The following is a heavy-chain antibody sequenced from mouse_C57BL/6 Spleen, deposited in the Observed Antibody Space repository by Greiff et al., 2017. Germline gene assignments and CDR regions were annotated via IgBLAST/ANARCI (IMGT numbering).Heavy chain of an antibody. CDR1: GYSITSGYY. V-gene: IGHV3-6*01. CDR2: ISYDGSN. J-gene: IGHJ4*01. Sequence: EVKLMESGPGLVKPSQSLSLTCSVTGYSITSGYYWNWIRQFPGNKLEWVGYISYDGSNNYNPYLKNRISITRDTSKNQFFLKLKSVTTEDTATYYCAREGNYYGSRGYAMDYWGQGTSVTVSS. CDR3: AREGNYYGSRGYAMDY. D-gene: IGHD1-1*01.